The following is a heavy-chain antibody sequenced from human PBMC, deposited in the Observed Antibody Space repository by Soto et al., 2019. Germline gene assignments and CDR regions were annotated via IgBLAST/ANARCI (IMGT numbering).Heavy chain of an antibody. J-gene: IGHJ4*02. Sequence: GGSLRLSCAASDFDFSSYGIHWVRQAPGKGLEWVAASSYDGRETFYADSAKGRFTVSKEMSKNTAFLQMNALRHEDTAVYFCARDSGWPILNFDNWGQGTRVTVSS. CDR1: DFDFSSYG. CDR3: ARDSGWPILNFDN. V-gene: IGHV3-30*03. D-gene: IGHD3-10*01. CDR2: SSYDGRET.